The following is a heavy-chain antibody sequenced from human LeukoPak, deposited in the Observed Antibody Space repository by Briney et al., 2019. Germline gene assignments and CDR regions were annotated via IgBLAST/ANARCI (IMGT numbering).Heavy chain of an antibody. D-gene: IGHD3-9*01. J-gene: IGHJ3*02. Sequence: GGSLRLSCAASGFIVTNEYMSWVRQAPGKGLEWVSVMYSGGGADYADSVKDRFIISRDTAENTLYLQMNALRPEDTAVYYCTRDSILAERHGRYDAFDIWGQGTMVTVSS. CDR2: MYSGGGA. CDR1: GFIVTNEY. V-gene: IGHV3-66*01. CDR3: TRDSILAERHGRYDAFDI.